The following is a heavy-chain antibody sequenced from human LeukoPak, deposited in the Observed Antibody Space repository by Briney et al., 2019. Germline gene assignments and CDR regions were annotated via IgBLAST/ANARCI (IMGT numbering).Heavy chain of an antibody. CDR3: ARAITIFGVVIGPRFDP. CDR1: GGSFSGYY. J-gene: IGHJ5*02. CDR2: INHSGST. V-gene: IGHV4-34*01. D-gene: IGHD3-3*01. Sequence: SETLSLTCAVYGGSFSGYYWSWIRQPPGKGLEWIGEINHSGSTNYNPSLKSRVTISVDTSKNRFSLKLSSVTAADTAVYYCARAITIFGVVIGPRFDPWGQGTLVTVSS.